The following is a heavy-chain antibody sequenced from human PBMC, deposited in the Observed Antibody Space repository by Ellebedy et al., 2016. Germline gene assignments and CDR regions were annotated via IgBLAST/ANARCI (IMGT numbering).Heavy chain of an antibody. D-gene: IGHD5-12*01. CDR2: IWYDGGSK. CDR3: AKDSGYGYNDAFDI. J-gene: IGHJ3*02. Sequence: GESLKISXAASGFTFSNHGMHWVRQGPGKGLEWVAVIWYDGGSKYYADSVKGRFTISRDNSKNTLYLQMNSLRAEDTAVYYCAKDSGYGYNDAFDIWGQGTMVTVSS. V-gene: IGHV3-33*06. CDR1: GFTFSNHG.